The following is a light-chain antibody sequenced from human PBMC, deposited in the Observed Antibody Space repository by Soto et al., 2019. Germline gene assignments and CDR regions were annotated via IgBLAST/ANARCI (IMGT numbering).Light chain of an antibody. CDR2: RNN. J-gene: IGLJ3*02. V-gene: IGLV1-47*01. Sequence: QSVLTQPPSASGTPGQRVTISCSGSSSNIGSNYVYWYQQLPGTAPKLLIYRNNQRPSGVPDRFSGTKSGTSASLAISGLRSDDEADYYCAAWDDSLSGWVFGGGTKVTV. CDR3: AAWDDSLSGWV. CDR1: SSNIGSNY.